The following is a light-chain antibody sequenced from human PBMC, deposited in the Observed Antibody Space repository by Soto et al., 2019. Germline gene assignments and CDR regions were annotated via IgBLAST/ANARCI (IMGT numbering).Light chain of an antibody. Sequence: QSALTQPASVSGSPGQSITISCTGTSSDIGGDDDVSWYQQHPGKAPRLIIYEVTYRPSGVSTRFSGSKSGNTASLTISGLQAEDEADYFCNSYTTIGTLVFGGGTKLTVL. J-gene: IGLJ3*02. V-gene: IGLV2-14*01. CDR3: NSYTTIGTLV. CDR1: SSDIGGDDD. CDR2: EVT.